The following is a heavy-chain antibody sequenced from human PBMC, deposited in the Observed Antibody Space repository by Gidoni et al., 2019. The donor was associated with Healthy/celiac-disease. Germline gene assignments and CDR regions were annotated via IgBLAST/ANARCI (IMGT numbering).Heavy chain of an antibody. Sequence: QMHLVQSGAEGKKPGASVKVSCNASGYTFTSYDTNWVRQATGPGLEWMGWMNPNSGNTGDAQKFQGRVTMTRNTSISTAYMELSSLRSEDTAVYYCARRLLRDGYTTDDAFDIWGQGTMVTVSS. CDR1: GYTFTSYD. V-gene: IGHV1-8*01. CDR3: ARRLLRDGYTTDDAFDI. D-gene: IGHD5-12*01. CDR2: MNPNSGNT. J-gene: IGHJ3*02.